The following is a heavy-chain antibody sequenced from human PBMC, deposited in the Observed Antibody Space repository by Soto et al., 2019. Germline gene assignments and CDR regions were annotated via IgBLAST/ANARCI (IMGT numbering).Heavy chain of an antibody. CDR1: GFTFSSYG. CDR2: IWYDGSNK. V-gene: IGHV3-33*01. D-gene: IGHD3-22*01. J-gene: IGHJ4*02. CDR3: ARSSAGFDY. Sequence: QVQLVEPGGGVVQPGRSLRLSCAAPGFTFSSYGMHWVRQAPGKGLEWVAVIWYDGSNKYYADSVKGRFTISRDNSKNTLYLQMNSLRAEDTAVYYCARSSAGFDYWGQGTLVTVSS.